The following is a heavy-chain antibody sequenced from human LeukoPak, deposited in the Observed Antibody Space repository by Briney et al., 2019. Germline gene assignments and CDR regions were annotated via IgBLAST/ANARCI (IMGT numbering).Heavy chain of an antibody. CDR2: IYYSGST. D-gene: IGHD3-16*02. CDR1: GGSISSGDYY. J-gene: IGHJ4*02. CDR3: ARLMITFGGVIAPFDY. Sequence: PSQSLSLTCTVSGGSISSGDYYWSWIRQPPGKGLEWIGYIYYSGSTYYNPSLKSRVTISVDTSKNQFSLNLSSVTAADTAVYYCARLMITFGGVIAPFDYWGQGTLVTVSS. V-gene: IGHV4-30-4*08.